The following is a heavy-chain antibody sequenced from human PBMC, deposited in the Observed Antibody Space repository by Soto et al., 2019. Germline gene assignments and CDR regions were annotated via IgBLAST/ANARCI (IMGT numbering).Heavy chain of an antibody. V-gene: IGHV1-2*04. Sequence: GASVKVSCKASGYTFTGYYMHWVRQAPGQGLEWMGWINPNSGGTNYAQKFQGWVIMTRDTSISTAYMELSRLRSDDTAVYYCARAYCSGGSCIHFDYWGQGTLVTVSS. J-gene: IGHJ4*02. CDR1: GYTFTGYY. CDR2: INPNSGGT. D-gene: IGHD2-15*01. CDR3: ARAYCSGGSCIHFDY.